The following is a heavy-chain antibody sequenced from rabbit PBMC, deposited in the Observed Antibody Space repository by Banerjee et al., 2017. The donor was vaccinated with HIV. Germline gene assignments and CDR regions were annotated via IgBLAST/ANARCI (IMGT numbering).Heavy chain of an antibody. Sequence: QEQLVESGGGLVQPEGSLTLTCKASGFTLSSSDYMCWVRQAPGKGLEWIASIYAGSSGNTYYANWAKGRFTISKTSSTTVTLQMTSLTAADTATYFCTKTDNVYIYFTLWGQGTLVTVS. J-gene: IGHJ4*01. CDR2: IYAGSSGNT. D-gene: IGHD1-1*01. V-gene: IGHV1S45*01. CDR1: GFTLSSSDY. CDR3: TKTDNVYIYFTL.